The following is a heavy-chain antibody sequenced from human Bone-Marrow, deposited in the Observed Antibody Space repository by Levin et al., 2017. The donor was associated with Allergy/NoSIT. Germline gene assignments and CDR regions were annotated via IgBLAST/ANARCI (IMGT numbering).Heavy chain of an antibody. CDR3: TTDRVIIAAAGTGEGRHYYYGMDV. D-gene: IGHD6-13*01. J-gene: IGHJ6*02. CDR2: IKSKTDGGTT. CDR1: GFTFSNAW. Sequence: RSGGSLRLSCAASGFTFSNAWMSWVRQAPGKGLEWVGRIKSKTDGGTTDYAAPVKGRFTISRDDSKNTLYLQMNSLKTEDTAVYYCTTDRVIIAAAGTGEGRHYYYGMDVWGQGTTVTVSS. V-gene: IGHV3-15*01.